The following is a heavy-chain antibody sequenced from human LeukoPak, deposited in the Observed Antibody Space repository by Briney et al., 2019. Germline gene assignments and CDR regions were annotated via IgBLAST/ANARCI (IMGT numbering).Heavy chain of an antibody. CDR2: IKQDGSEK. Sequence: GGSLRLSCAASGFTFSSYWMSWVRQAPGKGLEWVANIKQDGSEKYYVDSVKGRFTISRDNAKNSLYLQMNSLRAEDTAVYYCARDVPNYDFWSGYYPKAMWFDPWGQGTLVTVSS. D-gene: IGHD3-3*01. CDR3: ARDVPNYDFWSGYYPKAMWFDP. CDR1: GFTFSSYW. V-gene: IGHV3-7*01. J-gene: IGHJ5*02.